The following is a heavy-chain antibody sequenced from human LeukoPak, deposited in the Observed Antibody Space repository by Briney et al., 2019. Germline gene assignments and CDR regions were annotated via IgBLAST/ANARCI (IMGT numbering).Heavy chain of an antibody. CDR1: GYSFTSYW. D-gene: IGHD2-2*01. CDR3: ARQYQLLQSSYYFDY. J-gene: IGHJ4*02. CDR2: IYPGDSDT. Sequence: GESLKISCKGSGYSFTSYWIGWVRQMPGKGLEWMGIIYPGDSDTRYSPSLQGQVTISADNSISPAYLQQSSLKASDTAMYYCARQYQLLQSSYYFDYWGQGTLVTVSS. V-gene: IGHV5-51*01.